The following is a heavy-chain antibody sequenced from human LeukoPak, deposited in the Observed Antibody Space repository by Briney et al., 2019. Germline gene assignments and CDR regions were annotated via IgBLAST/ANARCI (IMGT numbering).Heavy chain of an antibody. CDR1: GGSISSGGYY. Sequence: SQTLSLTCTVSGGSISSGGYYWSWIRQPPGKGLEWIGYIYHSGSTYYNPSLKSRVTISVDRSKNQFSLKLSSVTAADTAVYYCAREPNYCSSTSCYRAYYYYYMDVWGKGTTVTVSS. CDR2: IYHSGST. D-gene: IGHD2-2*02. J-gene: IGHJ6*03. V-gene: IGHV4-30-2*01. CDR3: AREPNYCSSTSCYRAYYYYYMDV.